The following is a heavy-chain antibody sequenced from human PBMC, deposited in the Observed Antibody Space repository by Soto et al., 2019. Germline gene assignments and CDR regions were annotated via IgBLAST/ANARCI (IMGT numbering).Heavy chain of an antibody. CDR3: ARSFFTGGNAFDI. J-gene: IGHJ3*02. Sequence: KSSETLSLTCTVSGGSISSYYWSWIRQPPGKGLEWIGYIYYSGSTNYNPSLKSRVTISVDTSKNQFSLKLSSVTAADTAVYYCARSFFTGGNAFDIWGQGTMVNVSS. V-gene: IGHV4-59*01. CDR2: IYYSGST. D-gene: IGHD3-16*01. CDR1: GGSISSYY.